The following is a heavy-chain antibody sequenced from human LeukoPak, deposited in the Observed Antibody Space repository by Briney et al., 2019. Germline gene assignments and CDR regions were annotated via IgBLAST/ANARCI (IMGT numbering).Heavy chain of an antibody. J-gene: IGHJ4*02. V-gene: IGHV1-69*13. D-gene: IGHD3-10*01. CDR2: IIPIFGTA. CDR1: GGTFSSYA. CDR3: SRSDGSGSYYPFDY. Sequence: SVKVSFKASGGTFSSYAISWVRQAPGQGLEWVGGIIPIFGTANYAQKFQGRVTITADESTSTAYMELSRLRSEDTAVYYCSRSDGSGSYYPFDYWGQGTLVTVSS.